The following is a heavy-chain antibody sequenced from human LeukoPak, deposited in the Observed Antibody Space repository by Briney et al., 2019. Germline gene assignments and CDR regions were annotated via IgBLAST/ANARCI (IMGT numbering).Heavy chain of an antibody. J-gene: IGHJ4*02. CDR3: ARAANYYDSSGYYSTPYYFGY. D-gene: IGHD3-22*01. Sequence: SETLSLTCAVSGGSISSSNWWSWVRQPPGKGLEWIGEIYHSGSTNYNPSLKSRVTISVDKSKNQFSLKLSSVTAADTAVYYCARAANYYDSSGYYSTPYYFGYWGQGTLVTVSS. V-gene: IGHV4-4*02. CDR2: IYHSGST. CDR1: GGSISSSNW.